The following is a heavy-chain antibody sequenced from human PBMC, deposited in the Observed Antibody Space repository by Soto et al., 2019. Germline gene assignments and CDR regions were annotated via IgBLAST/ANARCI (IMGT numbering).Heavy chain of an antibody. CDR3: ARMAHDYGDYGLDY. D-gene: IGHD4-17*01. CDR1: GYTFTSYG. CDR2: ISAYNGNT. V-gene: IGHV1-18*01. J-gene: IGHJ4*02. Sequence: AAVKVSCKASGYTFTSYGISWVRQAPGQGLEWMGWISAYNGNTNYAQKLQGRVTMTTDTSTSTAYMELRSLRSDDTAVYYCARMAHDYGDYGLDYWGQGTLVTVSS.